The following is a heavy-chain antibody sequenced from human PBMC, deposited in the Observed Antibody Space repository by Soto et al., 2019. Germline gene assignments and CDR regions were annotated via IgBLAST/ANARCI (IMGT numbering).Heavy chain of an antibody. CDR3: AKWAVVVITSLNGYFDL. J-gene: IGHJ2*01. V-gene: IGHV3-23*01. D-gene: IGHD3-22*01. CDR1: GFTFSSYA. Sequence: EVQLLESGGGLVQPGGSLRLSCAASGFTFSSYAMSWVRQAPGKGLEWVSAISGSGGSTYYADSVKGRFTISRDNSKNPLYLQMNSLRAEDTAVYYCAKWAVVVITSLNGYFDLWGRGTLVTVSS. CDR2: ISGSGGST.